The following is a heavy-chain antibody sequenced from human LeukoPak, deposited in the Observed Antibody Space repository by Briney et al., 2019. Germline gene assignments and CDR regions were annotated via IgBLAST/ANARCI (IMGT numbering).Heavy chain of an antibody. CDR3: ARQDGLWVGDLGGWFDF. CDR2: ISTTGST. CDR1: GTSISRHY. V-gene: IGHV4-4*09. Sequence: SATLSLTCTVSGTSISRHYWSRLRQSAGLGLEWLGYISTTGSTTYNPSLEDRATMSEDTSQNHLSLTLSSVTAADTAVYFCARQDGLWVGDLGGWFDFWGQGIQVTVSS. J-gene: IGHJ5*01. D-gene: IGHD3-10*01.